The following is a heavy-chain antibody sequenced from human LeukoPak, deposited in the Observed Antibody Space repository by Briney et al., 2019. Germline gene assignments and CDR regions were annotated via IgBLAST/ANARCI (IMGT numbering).Heavy chain of an antibody. V-gene: IGHV3-21*01. D-gene: IGHD2-2*01. CDR2: ISSSSSYI. CDR1: GFRFSDFA. J-gene: IGHJ6*02. CDR3: ARHRGTDCSSTSCYFGYYYYGMDV. Sequence: GGSLRLSCAASGFRFSDFAMNWVRQAPGKGLEWVSSISSSSSYIYYADSVKGRFTISRDNAKNSLYLQMNSLRAEDTAVYYCARHRGTDCSSTSCYFGYYYYGMDVWGQGTTVTVSS.